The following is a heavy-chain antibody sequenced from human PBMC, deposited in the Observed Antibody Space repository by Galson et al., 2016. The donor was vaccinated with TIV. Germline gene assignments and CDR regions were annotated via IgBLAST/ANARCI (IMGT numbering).Heavy chain of an antibody. CDR2: IKSETDGGTT. V-gene: IGHV3-15*01. D-gene: IGHD3-10*01. J-gene: IGHJ4*02. CDR1: GFTFSNAW. CDR3: AKGKLGVFDY. Sequence: SLRLSCAASGFTFSNAWMSWVRQAPGKGLEWVGRIKSETDGGTTDYAAPVKGRFTISRDDSKNTLYLQMNTLKTEDTAVYYCAKGKLGVFDYWGQGTLVTVSS.